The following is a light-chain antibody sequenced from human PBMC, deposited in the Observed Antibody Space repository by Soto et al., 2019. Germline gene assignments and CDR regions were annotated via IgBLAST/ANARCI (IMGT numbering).Light chain of an antibody. CDR3: QQYNSWPPIT. V-gene: IGKV3-15*01. CDR1: QSVRTK. Sequence: EIVMTQSPDTLYVSPGEGATLSCRASQSVRTKLAWYQQKAGQAPRLLIYGASTRATGIPDRFSGSGSGTEFTLTISSPQSEDFAVYYCQQYNSWPPITFGQGTRLEI. CDR2: GAS. J-gene: IGKJ5*01.